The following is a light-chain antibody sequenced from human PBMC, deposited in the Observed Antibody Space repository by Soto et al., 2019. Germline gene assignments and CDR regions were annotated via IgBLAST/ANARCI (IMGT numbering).Light chain of an antibody. CDR2: GAS. CDR3: QQYGSSPWT. Sequence: EIVLTQSPGTLSLSPGERATLSCRASQSISSIFLAWYQQKPGQAPRLLIYGASNRATGIPDRFSGSGSGTEVIITISRLEPEDFAVYYCQQYGSSPWTFGQGTKVEIK. J-gene: IGKJ1*01. V-gene: IGKV3-20*01. CDR1: QSISSIF.